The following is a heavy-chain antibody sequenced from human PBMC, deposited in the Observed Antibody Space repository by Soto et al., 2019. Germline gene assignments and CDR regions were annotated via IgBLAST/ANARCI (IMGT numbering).Heavy chain of an antibody. D-gene: IGHD3-22*01. CDR3: ARYYDSSGYYPGAFDI. Sequence: AGGSLRLSCAASGFTVSSNYMSWVRQAPGKGLEWVSVIFSSGSTYYADSVKGRFTISRDNPKNTLSLQMSSLRAEDTAVYFCARYYDSSGYYPGAFDIWGQGTMVTVSS. V-gene: IGHV3-53*01. CDR2: IFSSGST. J-gene: IGHJ3*02. CDR1: GFTVSSNY.